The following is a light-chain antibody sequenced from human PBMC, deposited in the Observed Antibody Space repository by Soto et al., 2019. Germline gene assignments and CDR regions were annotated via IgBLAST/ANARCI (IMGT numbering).Light chain of an antibody. CDR1: QSVNSY. Sequence: EIVMTHSPATLSLSPWERATLSSRASQSVNSYLAWYQQKPGQAPRLLIYDASNRDTGIPVRFSGSGSGTDCTLTISRLEPEDFALYYGQQRNNWPITFGQGTRLEIK. CDR2: DAS. CDR3: QQRNNWPIT. J-gene: IGKJ5*01. V-gene: IGKV3-11*01.